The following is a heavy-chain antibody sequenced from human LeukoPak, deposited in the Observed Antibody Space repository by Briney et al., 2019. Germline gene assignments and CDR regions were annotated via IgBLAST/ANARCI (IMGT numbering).Heavy chain of an antibody. J-gene: IGHJ4*02. V-gene: IGHV3-7*04. CDR3: ARENYFDY. Sequence: GGSLRLSCAASGFTFSRFWMGWVRQAPRKGLEWVANIKPDGSEKNYGDSVRGRFTISRDNARNSVHLQMNSLRAEDTAVYYCARENYFDYWGQGTLVTVSS. CDR1: GFTFSRFW. CDR2: IKPDGSEK.